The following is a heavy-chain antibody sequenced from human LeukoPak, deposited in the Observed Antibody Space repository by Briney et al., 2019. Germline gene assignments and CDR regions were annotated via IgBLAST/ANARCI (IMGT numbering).Heavy chain of an antibody. Sequence: GGSLRLSCAASGFTFSNYWMTWVRQAPGKGLEWLANIKQDGSIIYYVDSVKGRFTISRDNSKNSLYLQMNSLRVEDTALYYRARIGYSGSSNDYWGQGALVTVSS. D-gene: IGHD6-6*01. CDR3: ARIGYSGSSNDY. CDR1: GFTFSNYW. J-gene: IGHJ4*02. V-gene: IGHV3-7*01. CDR2: IKQDGSII.